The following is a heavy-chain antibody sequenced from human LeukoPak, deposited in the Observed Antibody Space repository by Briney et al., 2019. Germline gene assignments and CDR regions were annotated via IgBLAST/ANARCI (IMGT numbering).Heavy chain of an antibody. J-gene: IGHJ4*02. Sequence: GASVKVSCKASGYTFTSYYMHWVRQAPGQGLEWMGWINPNSGGTNYAQKFQGRVTMTRDTSISTAYMELSRLRSDDTAVYYCAREGGGGWLVRIDYWGQGTLVTVSS. V-gene: IGHV1-2*02. CDR1: GYTFTSYY. D-gene: IGHD6-19*01. CDR2: INPNSGGT. CDR3: AREGGGGWLVRIDY.